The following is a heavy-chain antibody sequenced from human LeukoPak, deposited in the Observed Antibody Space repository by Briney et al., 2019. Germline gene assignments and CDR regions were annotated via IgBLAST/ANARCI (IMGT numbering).Heavy chain of an antibody. CDR2: ISYDGSNK. CDR3: ARYRYCYGSGSYQSLGY. J-gene: IGHJ4*02. Sequence: GRSLRLSCAPSGFTLSSYATHWVRHAPDKRLEWVAVISYDGSNKYYAVSVEGRFTISRDNSKNTLYLKMNSLRAEDAAVYYCARYRYCYGSGSYQSLGYWGQGTLVTVSS. V-gene: IGHV3-30-3*01. CDR1: GFTLSSYA. D-gene: IGHD3-10*01.